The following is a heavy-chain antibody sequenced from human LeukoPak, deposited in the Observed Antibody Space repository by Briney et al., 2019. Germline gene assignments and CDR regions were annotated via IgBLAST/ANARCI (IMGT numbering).Heavy chain of an antibody. D-gene: IGHD1-7*01. CDR1: GGSITSGSYY. Sequence: PSEILSLTCTVSGGSITSGSYYWSWIRQPAGKGLEWIGRIYTSGSTDYNPSLKSRVTISVDTSKNQFSLKLTSVTAADTAVYYCASGYNWNYILGHWGQGTLVTVSS. CDR2: IYTSGST. V-gene: IGHV4-61*02. J-gene: IGHJ4*02. CDR3: ASGYNWNYILGH.